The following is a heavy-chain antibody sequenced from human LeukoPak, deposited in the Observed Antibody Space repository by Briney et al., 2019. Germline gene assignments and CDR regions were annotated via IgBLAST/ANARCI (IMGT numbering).Heavy chain of an antibody. CDR1: GFTFSSYS. Sequence: GGSLRLSCAASGFTFSSYSMSWVRQAPGKGLEWVSAISGSGGSTYYADSVKGRFTISRDNSKNTLYLQMNSLRAEDTAVYYCAKIITMIVVDSPLDYWGQGTLVTVSS. V-gene: IGHV3-23*01. J-gene: IGHJ4*02. CDR3: AKIITMIVVDSPLDY. D-gene: IGHD3-22*01. CDR2: ISGSGGST.